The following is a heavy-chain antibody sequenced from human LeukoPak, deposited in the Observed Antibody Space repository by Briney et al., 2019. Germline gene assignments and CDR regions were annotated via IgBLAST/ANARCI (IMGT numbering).Heavy chain of an antibody. Sequence: SVKVSCKASGSTFTGYYMHWVRQAPGQGLEWMGRIIPIFGTANYAQKFQGRVTITTDESTSTAYMELSSLRSEDTAVYYCARAEGSATGRDWGQGTLVTVSS. CDR1: GSTFTGYY. V-gene: IGHV1-69*05. CDR3: ARAEGSATGRD. CDR2: IIPIFGTA. J-gene: IGHJ4*02. D-gene: IGHD1-26*01.